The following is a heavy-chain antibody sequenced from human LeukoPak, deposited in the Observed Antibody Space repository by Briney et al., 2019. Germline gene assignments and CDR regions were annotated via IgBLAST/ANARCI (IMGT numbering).Heavy chain of an antibody. CDR2: ISYDGRNK. V-gene: IGHV3-30*18. J-gene: IGHJ3*02. CDR1: GFTFSSYG. CDR3: AKEHTTYYYDSSGYDGKGAFDI. Sequence: GGSLRLSCAASGFTFSSYGMHWVRQAPGKGLEWVAVISYDGRNKYYADSVKGRFTISRDNSKNTLYLQMNSLRAEDTAVYYCAKEHTTYYYDSSGYDGKGAFDIWGQGTMVTVSS. D-gene: IGHD3-22*01.